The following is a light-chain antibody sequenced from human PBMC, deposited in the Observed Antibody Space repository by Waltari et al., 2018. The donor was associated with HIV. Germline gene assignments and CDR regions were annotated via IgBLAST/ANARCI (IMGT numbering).Light chain of an antibody. Sequence: EILLTQSPATLPLSPGERATLPCRASQSVSSFLAWYQQKPGQAPRLLIYDASNRATGIPARISGSGSGTDFTLTISSLEPEDFAVYYCQQRSNWPLTFGAGTKVEMK. V-gene: IGKV3-11*01. CDR1: QSVSSF. CDR2: DAS. CDR3: QQRSNWPLT. J-gene: IGKJ4*01.